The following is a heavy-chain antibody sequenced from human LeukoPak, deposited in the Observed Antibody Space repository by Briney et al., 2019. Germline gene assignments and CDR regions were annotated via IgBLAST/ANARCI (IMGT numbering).Heavy chain of an antibody. V-gene: IGHV3-30*04. D-gene: IGHD1-1*01. CDR1: GFTFSSYA. Sequence: GGSLRLSCAASGFTFSSYAMSWVRQAPGKGLEWVAVISYDGSNKYYADSVKGRFTISRDNSKNTLYLQMNSLRAEDTAVYYCARGLDGWSNGGYYFDYWGQGTLVTVSS. CDR2: ISYDGSNK. J-gene: IGHJ4*02. CDR3: ARGLDGWSNGGYYFDY.